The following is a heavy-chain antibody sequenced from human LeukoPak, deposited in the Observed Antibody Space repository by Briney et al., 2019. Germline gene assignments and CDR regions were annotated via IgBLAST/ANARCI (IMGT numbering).Heavy chain of an antibody. V-gene: IGHV4-38-2*02. Sequence: PSETLSLTCTVSGDSISSGYYWGWIRQPPGKGLEWIGSIYHSGSTYYNPSLKSRVTISVDTSKNQFSLKLSSVTAADTAVYYCARLYGSGSSLYFDYWGQGTLVTVSS. D-gene: IGHD3-10*01. CDR3: ARLYGSGSSLYFDY. CDR1: GDSISSGYY. J-gene: IGHJ4*02. CDR2: IYHSGST.